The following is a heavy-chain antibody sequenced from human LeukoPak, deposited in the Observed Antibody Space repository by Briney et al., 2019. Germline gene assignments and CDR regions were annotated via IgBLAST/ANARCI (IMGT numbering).Heavy chain of an antibody. Sequence: GGSLRLSCAASGFTFSSYGMHWVRQAPGKGLEWVAVISYDGSNKYYADSVKGRFTISRDNSKNTLYLQMNSLRAEDTAVYYCAREEEVPADRGVYYYGMDVWGQGTTVTVSS. J-gene: IGHJ6*02. V-gene: IGHV3-30*19. CDR2: ISYDGSNK. CDR1: GFTFSSYG. CDR3: AREEEVPADRGVYYYGMDV. D-gene: IGHD2-2*01.